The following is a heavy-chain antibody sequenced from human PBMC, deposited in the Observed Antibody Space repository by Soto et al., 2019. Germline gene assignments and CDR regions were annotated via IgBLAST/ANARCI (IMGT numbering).Heavy chain of an antibody. CDR1: GFTFSSYW. CDR2: INSDGSST. V-gene: IGHV3-74*01. D-gene: IGHD6-13*01. Sequence: PGWALRLSCAASGFTFSSYWMHWVRQAPGKGLVWVSRINSDGSSTSYADSVKGRFTISRDNAKNTLYLQMNSLRAEDTAVYYCARSPVTGYSSSWYPYWGQGTLVTGSS. CDR3: ARSPVTGYSSSWYPY. J-gene: IGHJ4*02.